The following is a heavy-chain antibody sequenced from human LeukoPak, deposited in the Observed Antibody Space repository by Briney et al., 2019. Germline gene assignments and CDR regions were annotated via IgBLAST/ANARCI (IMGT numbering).Heavy chain of an antibody. CDR2: IIPIFGTA. J-gene: IGHJ4*02. D-gene: IGHD5-12*01. CDR3: AREISGYDYQFDY. Sequence: SVKVSCKASGGTFSSYAISWVRQAPGQGLKWMGGIIPIFGTANYAQKFQGRVTMTRDMSTSTVYMELSSLRSEDTAVYYCAREISGYDYQFDYWGQGTLVTVSS. CDR1: GGTFSSYA. V-gene: IGHV1-69*05.